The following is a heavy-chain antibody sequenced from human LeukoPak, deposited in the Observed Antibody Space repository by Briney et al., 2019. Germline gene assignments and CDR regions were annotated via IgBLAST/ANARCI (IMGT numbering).Heavy chain of an antibody. CDR1: GFTFSSYA. CDR2: ISGSGGST. CDR3: AKGTEGYFDWLLYALFDY. D-gene: IGHD3-9*01. Sequence: GGSLRLSCAASGFTFSSYAMSWVRQAPGKGLEWVSAISGSGGSTYYADSVKGRFTIFRDNSKNTLYLQMNSLRAEDTAVYYCAKGTEGYFDWLLYALFDYWGQGTLVTVSS. J-gene: IGHJ4*02. V-gene: IGHV3-23*01.